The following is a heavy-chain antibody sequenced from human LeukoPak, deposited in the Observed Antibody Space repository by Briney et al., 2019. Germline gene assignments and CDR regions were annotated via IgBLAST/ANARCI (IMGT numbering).Heavy chain of an antibody. D-gene: IGHD3-9*01. J-gene: IGHJ4*01. V-gene: IGHV3-30*02. Sequence: GGSLRLSCAASGFTFSSYGMYWVRQAPGKGVEWVAFIRYDGGQKYYADSVKGRFTISRDNSKNTLYLQMNSLGAEDTAVYYCAKMYYNALTGSHAPYYFDYWGQGTLVTVSS. CDR2: IRYDGGQK. CDR1: GFTFSSYG. CDR3: AKMYYNALTGSHAPYYFDY.